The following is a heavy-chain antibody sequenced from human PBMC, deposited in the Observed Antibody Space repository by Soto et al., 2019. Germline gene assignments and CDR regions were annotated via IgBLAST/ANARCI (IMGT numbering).Heavy chain of an antibody. CDR2: IYHSGST. V-gene: IGHV4-59*01. CDR3: ARGLGGLGATSFQY. Sequence: SETLSLTCTVSVGSISNYYWSWIRQSPGKGLEWIGYIYHSGSTNYNPSLESRVTISIDTSKKQFSLKLRSVTAADTAVYYCARGLGGLGATSFQYWGQGSLVTGSS. D-gene: IGHD1-26*01. J-gene: IGHJ1*01. CDR1: VGSISNYY.